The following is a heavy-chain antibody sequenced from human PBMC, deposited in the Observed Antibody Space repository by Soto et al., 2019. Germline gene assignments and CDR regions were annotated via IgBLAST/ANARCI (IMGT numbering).Heavy chain of an antibody. CDR3: ARRGRYSSSGYWYFDL. CDR2: INHSGST. CDR1: CGSFSGYY. J-gene: IGHJ2*01. V-gene: IGHV4-34*01. D-gene: IGHD6-6*01. Sequence: PSETLSLTCAVYCGSFSGYYWSWIRQAPGKGLEWIGEINHSGSTNYNPSLKSRVTISVDTSKNQFSLKLSSVTAADTAVYYCARRGRYSSSGYWYFDLWGRGTLVTVSS.